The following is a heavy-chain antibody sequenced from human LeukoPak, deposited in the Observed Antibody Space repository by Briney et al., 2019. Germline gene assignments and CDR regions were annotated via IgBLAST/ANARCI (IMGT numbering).Heavy chain of an antibody. CDR2: ISGSGGST. D-gene: IGHD3-10*02. CDR3: AELGITMIGGV. CDR1: GFTFSSYG. Sequence: GRSLRLSCAASGFTFSSYGMSWARQAPGKGLEWVSAISGSGGSTYYADSVKGRFTISRDNAKNSLYLQMNSLRAEDTAVYYCAELGITMIGGVWGKGTTVTISS. J-gene: IGHJ6*04. V-gene: IGHV3-23*01.